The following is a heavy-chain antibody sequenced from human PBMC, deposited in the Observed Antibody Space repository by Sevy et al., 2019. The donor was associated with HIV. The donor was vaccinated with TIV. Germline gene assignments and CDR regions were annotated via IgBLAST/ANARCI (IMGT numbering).Heavy chain of an antibody. Sequence: GGSLRLSCTTSGFTFDDYAMSWFRQAPGKGLEWVAFITRNSYEAYGGTTNYAASVKGRFIISRDDSKSIAHLQMNSLKTEATAVYYCTSGLPTADTPEYYFDYWGQGTLVTVSS. CDR2: ITRNSYEAYGGTT. V-gene: IGHV3-49*03. CDR1: GFTFDDYA. J-gene: IGHJ4*02. CDR3: TSGLPTADTPEYYFDY. D-gene: IGHD2-15*01.